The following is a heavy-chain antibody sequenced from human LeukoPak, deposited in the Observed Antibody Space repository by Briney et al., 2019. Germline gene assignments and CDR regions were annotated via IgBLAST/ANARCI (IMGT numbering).Heavy chain of an antibody. Sequence: GGSLRLSCAASGFTFSSYWMSWVRQAPGKGLEWVANIKQDGSEKSYVDPVKGRFTISRDNAKNSLYLQMNSLRAEDTAVYYCARVNYGDYDDYWGQGTLVTVSS. CDR1: GFTFSSYW. D-gene: IGHD4-17*01. CDR3: ARVNYGDYDDY. J-gene: IGHJ4*02. V-gene: IGHV3-7*03. CDR2: IKQDGSEK.